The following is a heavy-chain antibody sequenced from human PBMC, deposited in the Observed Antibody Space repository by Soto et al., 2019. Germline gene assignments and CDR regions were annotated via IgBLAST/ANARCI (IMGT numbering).Heavy chain of an antibody. J-gene: IGHJ4*02. CDR3: AKDTYYHDSSGYYIFEY. CDR2: ISYDGSTK. Sequence: GGSLRLSCAASGFTFSSYGMYWVRQAPGKGIEWVAVISYDGSTKYYADSVKGRFTISRDNSKKTLYLQMNSLRAEDTAVYYCAKDTYYHDSSGYYIFEYWGQGTLVTVSS. D-gene: IGHD3-22*01. CDR1: GFTFSSYG. V-gene: IGHV3-30*18.